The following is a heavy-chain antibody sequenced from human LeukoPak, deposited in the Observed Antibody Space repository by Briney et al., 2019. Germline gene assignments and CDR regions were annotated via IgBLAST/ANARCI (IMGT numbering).Heavy chain of an antibody. D-gene: IGHD3-16*01. CDR1: GFTFDDYA. CDR3: AKDVSDYVWGKYRHFDS. J-gene: IGHJ4*02. Sequence: SLRLSCAASGFTFDDYAMHWVRQVPGKGLEWGAGISWNGDNEAFVDDLKGRLTISRDNAKNSLYLQMNSLRNEDTGLDYWAKDVSDYVWGKYRHFDSWGQGTLVTVSS. CDR2: ISWNGDNE. V-gene: IGHV3-9*01.